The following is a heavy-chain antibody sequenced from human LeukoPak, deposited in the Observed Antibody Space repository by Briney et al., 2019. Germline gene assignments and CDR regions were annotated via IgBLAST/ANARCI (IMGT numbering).Heavy chain of an antibody. CDR2: ISSSGSAI. J-gene: IGHJ4*02. D-gene: IGHD3-10*01. CDR3: ARNNYCASGSLAI. V-gene: IGHV3-48*03. CDR1: GFTFSSYE. Sequence: PGGSLRLSCAASGFTFSSYEMNWVRQAPAKGLEWVSYISSSGSAIYYADSVKGRFTISRDNAKNSLYLQMNSLRAEDTAVYYCARNNYCASGSLAIWGQGTLVTVSS.